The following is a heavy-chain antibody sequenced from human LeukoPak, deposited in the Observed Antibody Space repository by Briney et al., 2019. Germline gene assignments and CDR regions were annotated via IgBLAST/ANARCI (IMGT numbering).Heavy chain of an antibody. CDR1: GIIFSCCW. CDR2: VNQDGSDK. D-gene: IGHD4-17*01. J-gene: IGHJ5*02. CDR3: ATLKNSVTIFDS. V-gene: IGHV3-7*01. Sequence: GGSLRLSCSGSGIIFSCCWMSWVRQAPGKGLEWVASVNQDGSDKRHADSVKGRFTISRDNAKNSVYLQMNSLRDEDTAVYYCATLKNSVTIFDSWGQGTQVTVSS.